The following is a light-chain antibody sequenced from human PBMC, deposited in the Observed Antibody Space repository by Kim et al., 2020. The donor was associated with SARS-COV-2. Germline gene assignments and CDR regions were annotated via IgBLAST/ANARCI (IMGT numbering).Light chain of an antibody. V-gene: IGKV3-11*01. CDR2: DAS. Sequence: LALSPGERATRAGRASQRVSSSLAWYQQKPGQAPRLLIYDASNRATGIPARFSGSGSGTDFTLTISSLEPEDFAVYYCQQRSDGNTFGQGTKLEI. J-gene: IGKJ2*01. CDR1: QRVSSS. CDR3: QQRSDGNT.